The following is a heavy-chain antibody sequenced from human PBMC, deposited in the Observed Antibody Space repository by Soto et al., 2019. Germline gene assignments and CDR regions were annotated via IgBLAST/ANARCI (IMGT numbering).Heavy chain of an antibody. D-gene: IGHD1-26*01. CDR2: IYYTGST. Sequence: KTSETLSLTCTVSGGSASSADHYWSWIRQHPGKGLEWIGYIYYTGSTYYNPSLKSRVSISVDTSKNQFSLKLCSLTAADTAMYYCARANSVSGRSWFDPWGQGTLVTVSS. J-gene: IGHJ5*02. CDR3: ARANSVSGRSWFDP. CDR1: GGSASSADHY. V-gene: IGHV4-31*03.